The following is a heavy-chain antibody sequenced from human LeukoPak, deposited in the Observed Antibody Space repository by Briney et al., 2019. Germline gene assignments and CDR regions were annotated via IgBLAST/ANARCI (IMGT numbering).Heavy chain of an antibody. CDR1: SVSVNSYY. CDR2: IYYSGST. D-gene: IGHD3-9*01. J-gene: IGHJ4*02. CDR3: ARGLTGSYFDY. Sequence: SETLSLTCTVSSVSVNSYYWSWIRQPPGKGLEWIGHIYYSGSTNYNPSLKSRVTISVDTSKNQFSLKVRSVTAADTAVYHCARGLTGSYFDYWGQGTLVTVSS. V-gene: IGHV4-59*08.